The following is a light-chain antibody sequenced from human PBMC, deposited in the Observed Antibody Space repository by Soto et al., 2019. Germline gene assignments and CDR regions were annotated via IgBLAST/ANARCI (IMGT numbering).Light chain of an antibody. V-gene: IGKV3-15*01. Sequence: EIVMTQSPATLSVSPGETATLSCRASQSISSHLAWYQQKPGQAPTLLMHDASARATGIPARFSGSGSGTEFTLTISSLQSEDFAVYYCQQYHYWWTFGQGTKVEIK. CDR2: DAS. CDR1: QSISSH. J-gene: IGKJ1*01. CDR3: QQYHYWWT.